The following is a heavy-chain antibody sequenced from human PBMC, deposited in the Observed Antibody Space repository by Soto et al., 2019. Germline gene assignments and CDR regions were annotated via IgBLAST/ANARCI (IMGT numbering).Heavy chain of an antibody. V-gene: IGHV1-69*12. CDR3: ARDNDRPQLGGNYYYILDV. D-gene: IGHD1-1*01. J-gene: IGHJ6*02. Sequence: QVQLEQSGAEVKKPGSSVKVSCKASGGTFRNSAISWVRQAPGPGLEWMGGIMPIFRTPDYAQKFQGRVTITADESTNTAYMEVSGLRSDDTAVYYCARDNDRPQLGGNYYYILDVWGHGTTVTVSS. CDR1: GGTFRNSA. CDR2: IMPIFRTP.